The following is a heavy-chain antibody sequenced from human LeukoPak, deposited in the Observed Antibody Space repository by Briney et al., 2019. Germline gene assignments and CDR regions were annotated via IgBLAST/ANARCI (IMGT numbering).Heavy chain of an antibody. Sequence: GGSLRLSCAASGFTFSKYAMSWVRQAPGKGLEWVSGISGSGSTIYYADSVKGRFTISRDNAKNSLYLQMNSLRAEDTAVYYCASAYCSGGSCYLFDYWGQGTLVTVSS. V-gene: IGHV3-48*03. J-gene: IGHJ4*02. CDR1: GFTFSKYA. CDR2: ISGSGSTI. D-gene: IGHD2-15*01. CDR3: ASAYCSGGSCYLFDY.